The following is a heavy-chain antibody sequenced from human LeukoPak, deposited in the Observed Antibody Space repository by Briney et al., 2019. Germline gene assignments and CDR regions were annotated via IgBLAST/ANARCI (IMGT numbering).Heavy chain of an antibody. CDR2: IRSKAYGGTT. V-gene: IGHV3-49*04. D-gene: IGHD3-22*01. J-gene: IGHJ4*02. CDR3: TRDRGPPYYYDSSGLDFDY. CDR1: GFTFGDYA. Sequence: PGGSLRLSCTASGFTFGDYAMSWVRQAPGKGLEWVGFIRSKAYGGTTEYAASVKGRFTISRDDSKSIAYLQMNSLKTEDTAVYYCTRDRGPPYYYDSSGLDFDYWGQGTLVTVSS.